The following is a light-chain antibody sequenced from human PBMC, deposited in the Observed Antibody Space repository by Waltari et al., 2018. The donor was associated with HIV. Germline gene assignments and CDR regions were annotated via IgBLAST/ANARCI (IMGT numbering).Light chain of an antibody. CDR3: QQYYSYPRT. J-gene: IGKJ1*01. V-gene: IGKV1-8*01. CDR2: AAS. Sequence: AIRMTQSPSSFSASTGERVTITCRASQGISSYLAWYQQKPGKAPKLLIYAASTLQSGVPSRFRGSGSGTDFTLTISCLQSEDFATYYCQQYYSYPRTFGQGTKVEIK. CDR1: QGISSY.